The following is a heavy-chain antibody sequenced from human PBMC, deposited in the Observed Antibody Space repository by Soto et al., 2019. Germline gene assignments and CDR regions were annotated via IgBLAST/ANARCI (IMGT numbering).Heavy chain of an antibody. Sequence: GGSLRLSCAASGFTFSSYSRSWVRPAPGKGLEWVSAISGSGGSTYYADSVKGRFTISRDNSKNTLYLQMNSLRAEDTAVYYCAKDPYYDSSGYYYAFTASLGYFDYWGQGTLVTVSS. D-gene: IGHD3-22*01. CDR2: ISGSGGST. CDR1: GFTFSSYS. J-gene: IGHJ4*02. CDR3: AKDPYYDSSGYYYAFTASLGYFDY. V-gene: IGHV3-23*01.